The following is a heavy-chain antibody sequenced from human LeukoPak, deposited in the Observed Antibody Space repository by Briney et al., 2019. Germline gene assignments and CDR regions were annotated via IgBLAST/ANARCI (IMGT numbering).Heavy chain of an antibody. CDR1: GYTFTGYY. V-gene: IGHV1-2*02. CDR2: INPNSGGT. Sequence: ASVKVSCKASGYTFTGYYMHWVRQAPGQGLEWMGWINPNSGGTNYAQKLQGRVTMTTGTSTSTAYMELRSLRSDDTAVYYCARHIGSGSYSYGDYYYYYYMDVWGKGTTVTVSS. CDR3: ARHIGSGSYSYGDYYYYYYMDV. D-gene: IGHD3-10*01. J-gene: IGHJ6*03.